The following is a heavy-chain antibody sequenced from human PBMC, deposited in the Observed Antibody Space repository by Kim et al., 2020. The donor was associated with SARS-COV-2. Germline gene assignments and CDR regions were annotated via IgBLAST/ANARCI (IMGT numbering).Heavy chain of an antibody. D-gene: IGHD2-2*01. J-gene: IGHJ4*02. V-gene: IGHV4-59*01. CDR1: GGSINSYS. CDR3: ARDRIGYCSSTSCSLHFDY. CDR2: TYYSGST. Sequence: SETLSLTCTVSGGSINSYSWSWIRQPPGKGLEWIGYTYYSGSTNYNPSLKRRGTISVDTSKNKFSLKQSSVTAADTAVYYCARDRIGYCSSTSCSLHFDYWGQGTLVTVSS.